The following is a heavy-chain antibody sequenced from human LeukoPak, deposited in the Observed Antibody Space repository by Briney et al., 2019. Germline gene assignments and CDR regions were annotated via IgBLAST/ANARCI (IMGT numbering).Heavy chain of an antibody. CDR3: ARGGGSYGYGGYFDL. CDR1: GFTFSSYD. J-gene: IGHJ2*01. Sequence: GGSLRLSCAASGFTFSSYDMHWVRQATGKGLEWVSAIGTAGDTYYPGSVKGRFTISRENAKNSLYLQMNSLRAGDTAVYYCARGGGSYGYGGYFDLWGRGTLVTVSS. V-gene: IGHV3-13*01. CDR2: IGTAGDT. D-gene: IGHD5-18*01.